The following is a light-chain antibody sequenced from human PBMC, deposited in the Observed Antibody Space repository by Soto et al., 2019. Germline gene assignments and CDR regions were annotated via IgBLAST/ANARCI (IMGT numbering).Light chain of an antibody. CDR1: QSVGTS. V-gene: IGKV3-15*01. CDR2: GAS. Sequence: EVVMTQSPGTVSVSPGERATLSCRASQSVGTSLAWYQQKPVQAPRLLIYGASTRATGVPARFSGRGSGTEFTFTISSLQSEDFAVYYCQQYYNWPPITFGQGTRLEIK. J-gene: IGKJ5*01. CDR3: QQYYNWPPIT.